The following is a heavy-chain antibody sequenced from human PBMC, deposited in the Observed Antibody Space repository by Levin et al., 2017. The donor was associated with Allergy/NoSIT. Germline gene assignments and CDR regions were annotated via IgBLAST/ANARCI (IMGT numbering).Heavy chain of an antibody. CDR3: ARDNPYGSGWSDF. D-gene: IGHD3-10*01. J-gene: IGHJ4*02. V-gene: IGHV3-11*05. CDR1: GFAFSDYF. CDR2: TSGSSTYT. Sequence: PGGSLRLSCAASGFAFSDYFMSWIRQAPGRGLEWVSYTSGSSTYTTYADSVRGRFTISRDNAKNSLFLQMNSLSAEATALYYCARDNPYGSGWSDFWGPGTLVTVSS.